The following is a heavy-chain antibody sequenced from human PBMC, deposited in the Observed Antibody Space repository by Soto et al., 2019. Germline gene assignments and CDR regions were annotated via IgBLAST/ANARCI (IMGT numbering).Heavy chain of an antibody. CDR1: GYSFTSYW. J-gene: IGHJ6*02. D-gene: IGHD2-15*01. CDR3: ARQGGYCSGGSCYFRYYGMDV. CDR2: IYPGDSDT. Sequence: GESLKISCKGSGYSFTSYWIGWVRQMPGKGLEWMGIIYPGDSDTRYSPSFQGQVTISADKSISTAYLQWSSPKASDTAMYYCARQGGYCSGGSCYFRYYGMDVWGQGTTVTVSS. V-gene: IGHV5-51*01.